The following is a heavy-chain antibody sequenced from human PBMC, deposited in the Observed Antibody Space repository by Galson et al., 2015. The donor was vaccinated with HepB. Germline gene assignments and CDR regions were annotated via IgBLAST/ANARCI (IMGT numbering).Heavy chain of an antibody. CDR3: AKESRTGYGIDALDI. CDR2: ITGTGGST. V-gene: IGHV3-23*01. J-gene: IGHJ3*02. Sequence: SLRLSCAASGFTFSSYAMSWVRQAPGKGLQWVSVITGTGGSTYYADSVKGRFIISRDNSNNTLNLQMNSLRAEDTAVYYCAKESRTGYGIDALDIWGQGTMVTVSS. CDR1: GFTFSSYA. D-gene: IGHD3-9*01.